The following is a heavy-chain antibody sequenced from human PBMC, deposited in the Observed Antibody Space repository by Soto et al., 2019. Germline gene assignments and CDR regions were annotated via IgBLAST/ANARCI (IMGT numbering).Heavy chain of an antibody. J-gene: IGHJ6*01. CDR3: ARDKPQQIVGYNYYYGMDV. V-gene: IGHV1-18*04. Sequence: QLHLVQSGAEVKKPGASVKVSCTAAGYTFTSFGVSWVRQVPGQGLDWMGWISGYNGDTDYAQKFQGRVTMTTDSYTSTAYMEVRSLRSDDRAVSYCARDKPQQIVGYNYYYGMDVWGQGTTVTVSS. CDR1: GYTFTSFG. D-gene: IGHD6-6*01. CDR2: ISGYNGDT.